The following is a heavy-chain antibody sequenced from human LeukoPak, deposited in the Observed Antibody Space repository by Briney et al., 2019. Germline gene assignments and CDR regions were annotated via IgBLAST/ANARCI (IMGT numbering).Heavy chain of an antibody. J-gene: IGHJ5*02. D-gene: IGHD3-10*01. CDR2: IYYSGST. Sequence: KSSETLSLTCTVSGGAIRSYYWSWIRQTPGKGLEWIGYIYYSGSTNYNPSLKSRVTISVDTSKDQFSLKLSSVTAADTAVYYCATTRSGSGTYGWLDPWGQGTLVTVSS. CDR1: GGAIRSYY. V-gene: IGHV4-59*01. CDR3: ATTRSGSGTYGWLDP.